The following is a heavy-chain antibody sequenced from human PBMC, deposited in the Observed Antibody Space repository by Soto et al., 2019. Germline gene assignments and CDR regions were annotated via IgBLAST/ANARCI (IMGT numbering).Heavy chain of an antibody. J-gene: IGHJ4*02. D-gene: IGHD3-16*02. CDR1: GYTFTSYD. CDR3: ALLSTEPFDY. Sequence: ASVKVSCKASGYTFTSYDINWMRQATGQGLEWLGWMTPNSGNTGYSQKFQGRVTMTRDTSTSTAYMELSSLTPEDTAVYYCALLSTEPFDYWGQGTLVTVSS. CDR2: MTPNSGNT. V-gene: IGHV1-8*01.